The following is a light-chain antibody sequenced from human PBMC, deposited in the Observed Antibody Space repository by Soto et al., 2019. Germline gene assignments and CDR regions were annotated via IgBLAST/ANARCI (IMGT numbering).Light chain of an antibody. CDR2: GNS. Sequence: QAVVTQPPSVSGAPGQRVTISCTGSSSNIGTGYDVHWYQQLPGAAPKLLLYGNSYRPSGVPDRFSGSKSGTSASLAITGLQADDEADYYCQSYDNSLTGYVFGSGTKLTVL. CDR3: QSYDNSLTGYV. CDR1: SSNIGTGYD. J-gene: IGLJ1*01. V-gene: IGLV1-40*01.